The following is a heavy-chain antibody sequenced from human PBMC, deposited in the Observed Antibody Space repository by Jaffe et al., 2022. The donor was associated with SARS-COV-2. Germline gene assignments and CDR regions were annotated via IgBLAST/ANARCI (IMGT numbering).Heavy chain of an antibody. J-gene: IGHJ6*02. V-gene: IGHV3-33*01. CDR3: ARDAYGDRQYYYYYGMDV. D-gene: IGHD4-17*01. CDR1: GFTFSSYG. Sequence: QVQLVESGGGVVQPGRSLRLSCAASGFTFSSYGMHWVRQAPGKGLEWVAVIWYDGSNKYYADSVKGRFTISRDNSKNTLYLQMNSLRAEDTAVYYCARDAYGDRQYYYYYGMDVWGQGTTVTVSS. CDR2: IWYDGSNK.